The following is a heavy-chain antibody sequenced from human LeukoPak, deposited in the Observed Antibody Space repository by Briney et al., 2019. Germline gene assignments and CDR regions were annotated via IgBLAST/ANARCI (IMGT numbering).Heavy chain of an antibody. D-gene: IGHD5-12*01. CDR3: ASDIVATSGDF. V-gene: IGHV3-11*01. J-gene: IGHJ4*02. CDR1: GFTLSDYY. Sequence: GGSLRLSCAASGFTLSDYYMCWIRQAPGKGLEWVAYITSSGDDIYYADSVKGRFTLSRDNAKNALFLRMSSLRVDDTATYYCASDIVATSGDFWGQGTLVSVSS. CDR2: ITSSGDDI.